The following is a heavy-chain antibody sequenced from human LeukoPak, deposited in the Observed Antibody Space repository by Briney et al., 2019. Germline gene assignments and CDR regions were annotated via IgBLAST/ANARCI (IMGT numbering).Heavy chain of an antibody. J-gene: IGHJ5*02. CDR1: GGSISSSNW. V-gene: IGHV4-4*02. CDR3: ARVSLLGIAAAKRFDP. Sequence: SGTLSLTCAVSGGSISSSNWWSWVRQPPGKGLEWIGEIYHSGSTNYNPSLKSRVTISVDKSRNQFSLKLSSVTAADTAVYYCARVSLLGIAAAKRFDPWDQGTLVTVSS. D-gene: IGHD6-13*01. CDR2: IYHSGST.